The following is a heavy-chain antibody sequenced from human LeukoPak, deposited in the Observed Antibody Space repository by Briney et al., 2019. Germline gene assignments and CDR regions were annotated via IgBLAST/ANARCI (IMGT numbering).Heavy chain of an antibody. J-gene: IGHJ5*02. CDR1: GGSFSSYY. CDR2: IYYSGST. V-gene: IGHV4-59*01. D-gene: IGHD6-19*01. CDR3: ARYSETVAGRSRWFDP. Sequence: SETLSLTCTVSGGSFSSYYWSWIRQPPGKGLEWIGYIYYSGSTNYNPSLRSRVTISVDTSKNQFSLKLSSVTAADTAVYYCARYSETVAGRSRWFDPWGQGTLVTVSS.